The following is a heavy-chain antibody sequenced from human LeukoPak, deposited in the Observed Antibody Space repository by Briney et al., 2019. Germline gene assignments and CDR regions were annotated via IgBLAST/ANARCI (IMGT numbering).Heavy chain of an antibody. CDR2: IYPGDSDT. CDR3: ARAPIPYGMDV. CDR1: GYSFTSYW. D-gene: IGHD2-2*02. V-gene: IGHV5-51*01. Sequence: GESLKFSFKGSGYSFTSYWIGWVRQIPGKGLEWMGIIYPGDSDTRYSPSFQGQITISADKSISTAYLQWSSLKASDTAMYYCARAPIPYGMDVWGQGTTVTVSS. J-gene: IGHJ6*02.